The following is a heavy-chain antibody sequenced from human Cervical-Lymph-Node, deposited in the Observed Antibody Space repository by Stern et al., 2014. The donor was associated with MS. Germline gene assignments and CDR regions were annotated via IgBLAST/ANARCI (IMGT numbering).Heavy chain of an antibody. CDR3: ARVAETGMDV. CDR2: IIPIFGKS. V-gene: IGHV1-69*01. Sequence: VQLVESGAEVKKPGSSMKVSCKAPGGTFRSYAITWVRQAPGQGLEWMGGIIPIFGKSYYAQKFQGRFTMTADESTSTAYMELSNLRYEDTAVYYCARVAETGMDVWGQGTTVTVSS. J-gene: IGHJ6*02. CDR1: GGTFRSYA.